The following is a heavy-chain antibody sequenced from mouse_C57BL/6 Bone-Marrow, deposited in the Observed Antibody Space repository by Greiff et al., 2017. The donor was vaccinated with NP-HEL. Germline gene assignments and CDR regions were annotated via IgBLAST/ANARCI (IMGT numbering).Heavy chain of an antibody. CDR2: IYPGDGDT. CDR3: ERGKGLRYCFDC. J-gene: IGHJ2*01. Sequence: QVQLQQSGPELVKPGASVTISCKASGYAFTSSGMNWVQQRPGKGLEWIGRIYPGDGDTNYNGKFKGKAILTADNSSSTAYTQLSSLTSEDSAVYFYERGKGLRYCFDCGDRGTALTVTS. CDR1: GYAFTSSG. V-gene: IGHV1-82*01. D-gene: IGHD2-2*01.